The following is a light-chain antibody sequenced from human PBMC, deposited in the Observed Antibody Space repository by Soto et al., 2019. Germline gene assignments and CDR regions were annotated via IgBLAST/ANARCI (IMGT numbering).Light chain of an antibody. V-gene: IGKV3-20*01. CDR2: GAS. Sequence: EVVLTQSPGTLSLSPGEGATLSCRASQRVSSGYLAWYQQKPGQAPRLLIYGASSRATGIPDRFSGRGSGTDFTLTISRLEPEDFEVYYCQQYGSSPPSSTFGQGTRLEIK. CDR1: QRVSSGY. CDR3: QQYGSSPPSST. J-gene: IGKJ5*01.